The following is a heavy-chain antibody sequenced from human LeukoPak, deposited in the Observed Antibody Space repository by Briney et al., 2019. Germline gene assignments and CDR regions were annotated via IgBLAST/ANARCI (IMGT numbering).Heavy chain of an antibody. CDR1: GGTFSSYA. V-gene: IGHV1-69*05. J-gene: IGHJ6*03. D-gene: IGHD6-6*01. CDR3: ACMGSSSEQYYYYYMDV. CDR2: IIPIFGTA. Sequence: SVKVSCKASGGTFSSYAISWVRQAPGQGLEWMGGIIPIFGTANYAQKFQGRVTITTDESTSTAYMELSSLRSEDTAVYYCACMGSSSEQYYYYYMDVWGKGTTVTVSS.